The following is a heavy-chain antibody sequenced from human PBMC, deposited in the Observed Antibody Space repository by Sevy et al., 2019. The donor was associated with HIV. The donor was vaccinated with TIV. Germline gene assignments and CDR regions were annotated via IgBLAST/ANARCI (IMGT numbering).Heavy chain of an antibody. Sequence: GGSLRLSCAASGFTFSDYYMSWIRQAPGKGLEWVSYISSSGSTIYYADSVKGRFTISRDNAKNSLCLQMNSLRAEDTAVYYCARLHRPAKQQLGISYYYYGMDVWGQGTTVTVSS. CDR1: GFTFSDYY. J-gene: IGHJ6*02. CDR3: ARLHRPAKQQLGISYYYYGMDV. V-gene: IGHV3-11*01. D-gene: IGHD6-13*01. CDR2: ISSSGSTI.